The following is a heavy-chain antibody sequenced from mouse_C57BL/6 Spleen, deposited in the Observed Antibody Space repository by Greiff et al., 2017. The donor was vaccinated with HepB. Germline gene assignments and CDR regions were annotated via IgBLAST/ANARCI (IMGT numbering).Heavy chain of an antibody. V-gene: IGHV1-18*01. CDR1: GYTFTDYN. CDR2: INPNNGGT. CDR3: ARDNWDKAWFAY. Sequence: EVQLQQSGPELVKPGASVKIPCKASGYTFTDYNMDWVKQSHGKSLEWIGDINPNNGGTIYNQKFKGKATLTVDESSSTAYMELRSLTSEDTAVYYCARDNWDKAWFAYWGQGTLVTVSA. J-gene: IGHJ3*01. D-gene: IGHD4-1*01.